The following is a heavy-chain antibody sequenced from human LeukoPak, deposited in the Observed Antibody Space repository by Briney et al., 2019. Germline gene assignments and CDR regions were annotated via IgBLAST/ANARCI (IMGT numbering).Heavy chain of an antibody. Sequence: SETLSLTCTVSGGSISSYYWSWIRQPAGKGLEWIGRIYTSGSTNYNPSLKSRVTMSVDTSKNQFSLKLSSVTAADTAVYYCARGESHYDSSGPFDYWGQGTLVTVSS. CDR1: GGSISSYY. CDR3: ARGESHYDSSGPFDY. CDR2: IYTSGST. V-gene: IGHV4-4*07. J-gene: IGHJ4*02. D-gene: IGHD3-22*01.